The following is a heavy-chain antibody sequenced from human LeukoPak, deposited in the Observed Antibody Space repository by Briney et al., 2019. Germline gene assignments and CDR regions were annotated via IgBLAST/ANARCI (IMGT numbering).Heavy chain of an antibody. D-gene: IGHD3-16*01. CDR2: INTNTGNP. CDR1: GYTFTSYA. V-gene: IGHV7-4-1*02. Sequence: GASVKVFCKASGYTFTSYAMNWVRQDPGQGLEWMGWINTNTGNPTYAQGFTGRFVFSLDTSVSTAYLQISSLKAEDTAVYYCARGGPSEHYGYYYYMDVWGKGTTVTISS. J-gene: IGHJ6*03. CDR3: ARGGPSEHYGYYYYMDV.